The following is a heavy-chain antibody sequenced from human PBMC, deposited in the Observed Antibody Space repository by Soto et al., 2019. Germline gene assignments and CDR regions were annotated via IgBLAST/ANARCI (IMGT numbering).Heavy chain of an antibody. Sequence: ASVKVSCKASGYTFTSYAMHWLRQAPGQRLEWMGWINAGNGNTKYSQKFQGRVTITRDTSASTAYMELSSLRSEDTAVYYCARDAGDGYKEFDYWGQGTLVTVSS. J-gene: IGHJ4*02. D-gene: IGHD5-12*01. CDR3: ARDAGDGYKEFDY. CDR2: INAGNGNT. V-gene: IGHV1-3*01. CDR1: GYTFTSYA.